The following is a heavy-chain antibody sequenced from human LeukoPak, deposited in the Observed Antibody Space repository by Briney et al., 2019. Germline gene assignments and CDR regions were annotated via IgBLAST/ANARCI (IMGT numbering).Heavy chain of an antibody. CDR3: ARCLSSSWYVVYYYYMDV. D-gene: IGHD6-13*01. CDR1: GYTFTSYG. Sequence: ASVKVSCKASGYTFTSYGISWVRQAPGQGLEWMGWISAYNGNTNYAQKLQGRVTMTTDTSTSTAYMELRSLRSDDTAVYYCARCLSSSWYVVYYYYMDVWGKGTTVTVSS. CDR2: ISAYNGNT. J-gene: IGHJ6*03. V-gene: IGHV1-18*01.